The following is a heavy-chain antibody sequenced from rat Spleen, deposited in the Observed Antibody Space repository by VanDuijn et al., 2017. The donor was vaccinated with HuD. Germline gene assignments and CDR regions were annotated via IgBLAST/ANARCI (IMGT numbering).Heavy chain of an antibody. CDR2: ISYGDSSGHSGT. V-gene: IGHV5-29*01. D-gene: IGHD4-3*01. CDR1: GFTFSDYG. CDR3: VRQDTSGYSNWFAY. Sequence: EVQLVESGGGLVQPGRSLKLSCAASGFTFSDYGVAWVRQAPTTGLEWVATISYGDSSGHSGTYYRDSVKGRFTISRDNAKSTLYFLMDSLRSEDTATYYCVRQDTSGYSNWFAYWGQGTLVTVSS. J-gene: IGHJ3*01.